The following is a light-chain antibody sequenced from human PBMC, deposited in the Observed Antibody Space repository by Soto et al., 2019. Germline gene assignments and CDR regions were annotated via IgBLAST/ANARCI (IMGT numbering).Light chain of an antibody. Sequence: DIQMTQSPSSLSAFVGDRVTITCRASQDIGNFLAWYQQKPGKVPKLLIYAASTLQSGVPSRFSGRGSGTDFTLTISSLQPEDVATYYCQKCKVAPFSFGGGTKV. CDR1: QDIGNF. J-gene: IGKJ4*01. CDR2: AAS. V-gene: IGKV1-27*01. CDR3: QKCKVAPFS.